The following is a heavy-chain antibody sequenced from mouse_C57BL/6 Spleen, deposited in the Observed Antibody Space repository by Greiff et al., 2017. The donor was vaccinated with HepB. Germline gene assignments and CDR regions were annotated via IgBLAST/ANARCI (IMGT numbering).Heavy chain of an antibody. J-gene: IGHJ4*01. Sequence: VQLKQSGPGLVKPSQSLSLTCSVTGYSITSGYYWNWIRQFPGNKLEWMGYISYDGSNNYNPSLKNRISITRDTSKNQFFLKLNSVTTEDTATYYCARDTTTVYYAMDYWGQGTSVTVSS. CDR1: GYSITSGYY. D-gene: IGHD1-1*01. CDR3: ARDTTTVYYAMDY. V-gene: IGHV3-6*01. CDR2: ISYDGSN.